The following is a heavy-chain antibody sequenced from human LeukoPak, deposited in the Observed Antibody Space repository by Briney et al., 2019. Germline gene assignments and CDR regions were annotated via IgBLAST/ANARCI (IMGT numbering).Heavy chain of an antibody. CDR1: GFTFSAYT. Sequence: GGSLRLSCAVSGFTFSAYTMNWVRQAPGKGLVCVSRINGDGSFTIYADSVKGRFTISRDNAKNTLYLQMNSLRAEDTAVYYCARGLPYDSSGYYPFDYWGQGTLVTVSS. CDR2: INGDGSFT. CDR3: ARGLPYDSSGYYPFDY. V-gene: IGHV3-74*01. J-gene: IGHJ4*02. D-gene: IGHD3-22*01.